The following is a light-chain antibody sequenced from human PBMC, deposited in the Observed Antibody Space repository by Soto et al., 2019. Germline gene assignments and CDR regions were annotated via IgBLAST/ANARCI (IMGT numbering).Light chain of an antibody. J-gene: IGKJ5*01. V-gene: IGKV1-33*01. Sequence: DIHVTQAPSSLSTYVGDTVTSTCQASQDISHYLNWYQQKPGKALKLLIYDASNLQPGVPSRFRGSGSGTEFSFNITSLQPEDVATYYCQQYDDLPITFGQGTLVEIK. CDR2: DAS. CDR3: QQYDDLPIT. CDR1: QDISHY.